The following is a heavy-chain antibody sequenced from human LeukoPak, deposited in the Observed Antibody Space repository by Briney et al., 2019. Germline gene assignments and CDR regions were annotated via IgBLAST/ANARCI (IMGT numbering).Heavy chain of an antibody. CDR1: GFMFSSYA. J-gene: IGHJ6*03. D-gene: IGHD2-2*01. V-gene: IGHV3-23*01. CDR3: AKVLGYCTTTNCYYYMDV. Sequence: GGSLRLSCAASGFMFSSYAMTWVRQAPGKGLEWVSTISGTSTYYGDSVKGRFTISRDNSKNTPYLRMKSLRAEDTAIYYCAKVLGYCTTTNCYYYMDVWGKGTTVTVSS. CDR2: ISGTST.